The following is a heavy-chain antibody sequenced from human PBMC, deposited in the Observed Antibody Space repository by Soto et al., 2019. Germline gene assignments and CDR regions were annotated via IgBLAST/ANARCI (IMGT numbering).Heavy chain of an antibody. J-gene: IGHJ6*02. Sequence: QVQLQESGPGLVKPSQTLSLTCTVSGGSISSGGYYWNWIRQHPGKGLEWIGYIYYSGTTYYNPSLKSRVTISVDTSKNQFSLKLSSVTAADTAVYSCAASCVGCGGFNYYGMDVWGQGTTVTVSS. CDR3: AASCVGCGGFNYYGMDV. V-gene: IGHV4-31*03. CDR1: GGSISSGGYY. CDR2: IYYSGTT. D-gene: IGHD2-21*01.